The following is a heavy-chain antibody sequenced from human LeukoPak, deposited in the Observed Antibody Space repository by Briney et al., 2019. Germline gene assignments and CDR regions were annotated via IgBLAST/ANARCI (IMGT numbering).Heavy chain of an antibody. Sequence: SGGSLRLSCEVSGFTFSTSWMSWVRQAPGQGLEWVANINQDEGHKDYVDSVKGRFTASRDNAKNSLYLQMNRLRVDDTAMYFCVRGVEYWGQGTPVTVSS. CDR2: INQDEGHK. CDR1: GFTFSTSW. CDR3: VRGVEY. V-gene: IGHV3-7*04. J-gene: IGHJ4*02.